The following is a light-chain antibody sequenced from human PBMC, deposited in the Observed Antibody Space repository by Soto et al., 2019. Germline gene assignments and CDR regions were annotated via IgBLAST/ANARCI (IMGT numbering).Light chain of an antibody. CDR2: EVS. CDR1: SSDVGGYKY. CDR3: SSYTSSNTYV. J-gene: IGLJ1*01. V-gene: IGLV2-14*01. Sequence: ALAQPASVSGSPGQSITMSCTGTSSDVGGYKYVSWYQQHPGKVPKLMIYEVSNRPSGVSNRFSGSKSGNTASLTISGLQAEDEADYYCSSYTSSNTYVFGTGTKVTVL.